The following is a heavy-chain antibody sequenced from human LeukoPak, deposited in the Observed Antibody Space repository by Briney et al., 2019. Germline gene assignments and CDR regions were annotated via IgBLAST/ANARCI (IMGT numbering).Heavy chain of an antibody. Sequence: ASVKVSCKASGYTFTGYYMHWVRQAPGQGLEWMGWINPNSGGTNYAQKFQGWVTMTRDTSISTAYMELSRLRSDDTAVYYCARDKGGDSSGWFSGYYFDYWGQGTLVTVSS. CDR3: ARDKGGDSSGWFSGYYFDY. J-gene: IGHJ4*02. CDR2: INPNSGGT. CDR1: GYTFTGYY. V-gene: IGHV1-2*04. D-gene: IGHD6-19*01.